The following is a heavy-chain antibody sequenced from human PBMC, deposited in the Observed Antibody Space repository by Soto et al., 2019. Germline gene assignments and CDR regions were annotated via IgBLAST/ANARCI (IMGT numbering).Heavy chain of an antibody. CDR1: GYTFTSYY. V-gene: IGHV1-46*03. CDR2: MNPSGGNT. D-gene: IGHD3-9*01. Sequence: GASVKVSCKASGYTFTSYYMHWVRQAPGQGLEWMGIMNPSGGNTTYAQKFQGRVTMTRDTSTSTVHMELSSLRSEDTAVYYCARDLLRRYDILTGYSPGHYWGQGTLVTV. CDR3: ARDLLRRYDILTGYSPGHY. J-gene: IGHJ4*02.